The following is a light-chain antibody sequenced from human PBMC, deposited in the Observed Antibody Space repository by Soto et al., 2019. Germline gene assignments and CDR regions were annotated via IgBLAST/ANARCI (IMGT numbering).Light chain of an antibody. CDR2: AAS. J-gene: IGKJ5*01. CDR3: QQYGSSPPIT. CDR1: QSVSINY. Sequence: EIVLTQSPGTLYLSPGERATLSCRASQSVSINYLAWYQQKPGQAPRLLIYAASSRATGIPDRFSGSGSGTDFTLTISRLEPEDFAVYYCQQYGSSPPITFGQGTRLGI. V-gene: IGKV3-20*01.